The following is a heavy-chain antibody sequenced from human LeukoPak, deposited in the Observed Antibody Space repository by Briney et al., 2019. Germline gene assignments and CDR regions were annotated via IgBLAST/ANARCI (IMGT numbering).Heavy chain of an antibody. CDR1: GGSISSYY. Sequence: SETLSLTCTVSGGSISSYYWSWIRQPPGKGLEWIGYIYTSGSTNYSPSLKSRVTISVDTSKNQFSLKLSSVTAADTAVYYCATTTSGWFDPWGQGTLVTVSS. J-gene: IGHJ5*02. D-gene: IGHD1-14*01. CDR3: ATTTSGWFDP. CDR2: IYTSGST. V-gene: IGHV4-4*09.